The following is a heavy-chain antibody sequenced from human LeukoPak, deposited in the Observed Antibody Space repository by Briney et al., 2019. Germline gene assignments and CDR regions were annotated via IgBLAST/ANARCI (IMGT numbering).Heavy chain of an antibody. D-gene: IGHD2-21*01. CDR3: ARDMSPFNSSTYSTMDV. Sequence: SETLSLTCSVSGVSVSSGDYYWSWIRQPPGKGLEWIGCIYYSGSTNYNPSLKSRVTMSVEIFKNQFSLKLSSVTAADTAVYYCARDMSPFNSSTYSTMDVWGQGTTVTVSS. V-gene: IGHV4-61*08. CDR2: IYYSGST. CDR1: GVSVSSGDYY. J-gene: IGHJ6*02.